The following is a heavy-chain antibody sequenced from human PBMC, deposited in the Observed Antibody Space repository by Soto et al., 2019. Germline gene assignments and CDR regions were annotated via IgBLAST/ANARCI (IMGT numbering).Heavy chain of an antibody. Sequence: QVQLVQSGAEVKKPGASVKVSCKASGYTFTSYAMHWVRQAPGQRLEWMGWINAGNGNTKYSQKFQGRVTITRDTSESTAYMELSSLRSEDTAVYYCARDTQYYDFWSGWFDPWGQGTLVTVSS. CDR1: GYTFTSYA. V-gene: IGHV1-3*01. J-gene: IGHJ5*02. CDR2: INAGNGNT. CDR3: ARDTQYYDFWSGWFDP. D-gene: IGHD3-3*01.